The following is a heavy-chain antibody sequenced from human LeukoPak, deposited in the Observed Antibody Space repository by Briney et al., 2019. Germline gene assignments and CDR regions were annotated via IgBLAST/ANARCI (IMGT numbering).Heavy chain of an antibody. CDR1: GGSISSYY. CDR2: IYYSGST. Sequence: SETLSLTCTVSGGSISSYYWSWIRQPPGKGLEWIGYIYYSGSTNYNPSLKSRVTISVDTSKNQFSLKLSSATAADTAVYYCARELPYCGGDCSVGAFDIWGQGTMVTVSS. V-gene: IGHV4-59*01. J-gene: IGHJ3*02. D-gene: IGHD2-21*02. CDR3: ARELPYCGGDCSVGAFDI.